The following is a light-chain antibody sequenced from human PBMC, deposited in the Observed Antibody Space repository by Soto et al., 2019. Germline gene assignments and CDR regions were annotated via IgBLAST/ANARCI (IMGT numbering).Light chain of an antibody. CDR1: SSNVGGYNY. Sequence: QSALTQPASVSGSPGQSVTISCTGTSSNVGGYNYVSWYQQHPGKAPKLIIYDVSHRPSGVSNRFSGSKSGNTASLTISGLQAEDEADYYCSSYTSSTTLGGVFGGGTKLTVL. J-gene: IGLJ3*02. CDR3: SSYTSSTTLGGV. CDR2: DVS. V-gene: IGLV2-14*01.